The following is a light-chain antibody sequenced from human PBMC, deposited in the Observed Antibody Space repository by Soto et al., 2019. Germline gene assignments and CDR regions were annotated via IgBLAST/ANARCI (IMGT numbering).Light chain of an antibody. Sequence: EIVLTQSPGTLSLSPGERATLSCRASQSVSTGYLAWYQQKPGQAPSLIIFGASSRATGIPDRFSGSGSGTDFTLTISGLEPEDFAVYYCQQFGSSPPRTFGQGTKLEIK. CDR3: QQFGSSPPRT. CDR2: GAS. V-gene: IGKV3-20*01. CDR1: QSVSTGY. J-gene: IGKJ2*01.